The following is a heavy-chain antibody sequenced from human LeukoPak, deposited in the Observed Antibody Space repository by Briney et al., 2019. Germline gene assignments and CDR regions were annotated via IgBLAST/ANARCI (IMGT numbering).Heavy chain of an antibody. D-gene: IGHD2-2*02. J-gene: IGHJ5*02. CDR2: IYWNDDK. Sequence: SGPTLVHPTQTLTLTCTFSGFSLSTSGVGVGWIRQPPGKALEWLALIYWNDDKRYSPSLKSRLTITKDTSKNQVVLTMTNMDPVDTATYYCAHREGYCSSTSCYTRWFDPWGQGTLVTVSS. V-gene: IGHV2-5*01. CDR1: GFSLSTSGVG. CDR3: AHREGYCSSTSCYTRWFDP.